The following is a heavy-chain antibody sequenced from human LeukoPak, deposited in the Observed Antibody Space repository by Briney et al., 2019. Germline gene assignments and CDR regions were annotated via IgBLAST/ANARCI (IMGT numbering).Heavy chain of an antibody. J-gene: IGHJ4*02. CDR2: IYYSGST. CDR1: GGSISSSSYY. Sequence: SETLSLTCIVSGGSISSSSYYWGWIRQPPGKGLEWIGSIYYSGSTYYNPSLKSRVTISVDTSKNQFSLKLSSVTAADTAVYYCASRYSSGWYDFDYWGQGTLVTVSS. D-gene: IGHD6-19*01. V-gene: IGHV4-39*01. CDR3: ASRYSSGWYDFDY.